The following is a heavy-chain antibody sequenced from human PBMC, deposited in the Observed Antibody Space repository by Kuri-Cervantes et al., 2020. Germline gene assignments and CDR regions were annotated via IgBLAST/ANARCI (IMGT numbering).Heavy chain of an antibody. V-gene: IGHV1-8*01. CDR3: ARDKGLSMIVVYYYYYGMDV. D-gene: IGHD3-22*01. J-gene: IGHJ6*02. Sequence: ASVKVSCKASGYTFNSFDINWVRQATGQGLEYLGWMNADDGHTGYAQKFQGRVTMTRDTSTSTAYMELRSLRSDDTAVYYCARDKGLSMIVVYYYYYGMDVWGQGTTVTVSS. CDR1: GYTFNSFD. CDR2: MNADDGHT.